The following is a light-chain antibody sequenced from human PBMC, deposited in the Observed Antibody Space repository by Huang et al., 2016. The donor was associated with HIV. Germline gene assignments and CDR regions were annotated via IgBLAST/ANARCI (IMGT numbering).Light chain of an antibody. V-gene: IGKV1-5*01. CDR2: DAS. CDR1: QSINSW. J-gene: IGKJ2*01. Sequence: DIQMTQSPSTLSASVGDRVTITCRASQSINSWLAWYQQKPGKAPNLLIYDASSLESGVPSRCSGSGSWTEFTLTISNLQLDNFATYYCQQYDSYPYTFGQGTKLEIK. CDR3: QQYDSYPYT.